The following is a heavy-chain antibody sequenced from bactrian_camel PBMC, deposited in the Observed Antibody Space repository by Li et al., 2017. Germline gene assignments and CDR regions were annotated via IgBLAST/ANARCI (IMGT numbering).Heavy chain of an antibody. D-gene: IGHD8*01. CDR2: IVSDDTT. CDR1: GYTASSYC. CDR3: AADAGPCLGRRTWTSAYRYDY. V-gene: IGHV3S53*01. Sequence: VQLVESGGGSVQAGGSLRLSCVASGYTASSYCMGWFRQAPGKEREGVAAIVSDDTTRYADSVKGRFTISKDNAESTVYLDMNNLKPEDTAMYYCAADAGPCLGRRTWTSAYRYDYWGQGTQVTVS. J-gene: IGHJ4*01.